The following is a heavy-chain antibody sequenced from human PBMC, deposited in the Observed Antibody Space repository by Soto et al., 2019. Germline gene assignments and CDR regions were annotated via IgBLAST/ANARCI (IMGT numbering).Heavy chain of an antibody. V-gene: IGHV3-48*02. J-gene: IGHJ4*02. Sequence: GGSLRLSCAASGFTFSSYCINWVRQAPGKGLEWVSYISATGSTIRYAASVKGRFTISRDNANNSLYLQMNTLRDEGTAVHYCARDMNYWGQGTLVTVSS. CDR1: GFTFSSYC. CDR2: ISATGSTI. D-gene: IGHD3-16*01. CDR3: ARDMNY.